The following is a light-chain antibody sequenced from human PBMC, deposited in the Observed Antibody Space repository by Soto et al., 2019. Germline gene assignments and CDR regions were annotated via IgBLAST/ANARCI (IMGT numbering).Light chain of an antibody. J-gene: IGKJ4*01. CDR2: VAS. CDR1: QSVGRDY. CDR3: HQYASEPLT. V-gene: IGKV3-20*01. Sequence: EIVLTQSPGTLSLSPGESATLSCRASQSVGRDYLAWFQHTPGQAPRLLIYVASTRATGVPDRFSGSGSGTDFTFTVSRLEPEDFAVYYCHQYASEPLTFGGGTKLEI.